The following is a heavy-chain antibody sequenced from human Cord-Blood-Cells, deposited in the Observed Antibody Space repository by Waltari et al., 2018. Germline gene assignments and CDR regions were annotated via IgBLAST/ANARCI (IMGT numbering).Heavy chain of an antibody. CDR3: ARVGITVPDY. V-gene: IGHV4-39*01. CDR1: GGSISSSSYY. CDR2: IYYSGST. Sequence: QLQLQESGPGLVKPSETLSLTCTVAGGSISSSSYYWGWIRQPPGKGLEWIGSIYYSGSTYYNPSLKSRVTISVDTSKNQFSLKLSSVTAADTAVYYCARVGITVPDYWGQGTLVTVSS. J-gene: IGHJ4*02. D-gene: IGHD3-16*01.